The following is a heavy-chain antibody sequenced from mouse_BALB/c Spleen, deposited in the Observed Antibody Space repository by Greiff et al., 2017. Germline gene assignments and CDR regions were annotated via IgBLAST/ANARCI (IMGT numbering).Heavy chain of an antibody. V-gene: IGHV1-15*01. D-gene: IGHD1-2*01. J-gene: IGHJ2*01. CDR1: GYTFTDYE. Sequence: QVQLQQSGAELVRPGASVTLSCKASGYTFTDYEMHWVKQTPVHGLEWIGAIDPETGGTAYNQKFKGKATLTADKSSSTAYMELRSLTSEDSAVYYCAREGVTTATEDYWGQGTTLTVSS. CDR3: AREGVTTATEDY. CDR2: IDPETGGT.